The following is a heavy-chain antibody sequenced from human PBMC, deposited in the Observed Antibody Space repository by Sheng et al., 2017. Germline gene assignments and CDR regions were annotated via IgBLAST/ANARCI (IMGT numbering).Heavy chain of an antibody. J-gene: IGHJ6*02. D-gene: IGHD6-13*01. CDR1: RFTFSSYG. CDR2: ISGSGGST. CDR3: AKAKSIAAAGLMYYYYGMDV. V-gene: IGHV3-23*04. Sequence: DLEESGGGVAQPGRSLRLSCAASRFTFSSYGMHWVRQAPGKGLEWVSAISGSGGSTYYADSVKGRFTISRDNSKNTLYLQMNSLRAEDTAVYYCAKAKSIAAAGLMYYYYGMDVWDQGP.